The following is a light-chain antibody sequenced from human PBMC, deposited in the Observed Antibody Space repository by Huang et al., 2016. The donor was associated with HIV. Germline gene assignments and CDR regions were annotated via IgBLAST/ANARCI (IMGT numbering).Light chain of an antibody. CDR1: QSVSSNY. Sequence: EIVLTQSPGTLSLSPGERATRSCRASQSVSSNYLAWFQQKRCQAPRLLIYGAHNRATGIPDRFNGSGSGTDFTLTIDRLQSEDCAVYYCQQYGGSPPFTFGPGIKVDIK. CDR3: QQYGGSPPFT. CDR2: GAH. V-gene: IGKV3-20*01. J-gene: IGKJ3*01.